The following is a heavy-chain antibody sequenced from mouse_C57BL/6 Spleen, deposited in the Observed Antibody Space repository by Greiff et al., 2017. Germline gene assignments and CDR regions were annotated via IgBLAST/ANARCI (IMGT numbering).Heavy chain of an antibody. Sequence: DVQLVESGGGLVKPGGSLKLSCAASGFTFSDYGMHWVRQVPEKGLEWVAYISSGSSNIYYADTVKGRFTISRDNAKNTLFLQMTSLRSEDTAMYYCARGATVVGGYVGVWGTGTTVTV. V-gene: IGHV5-17*01. D-gene: IGHD1-1*01. CDR3: ARGATVVGGYVGV. J-gene: IGHJ1*03. CDR1: GFTFSDYG. CDR2: ISSGSSNI.